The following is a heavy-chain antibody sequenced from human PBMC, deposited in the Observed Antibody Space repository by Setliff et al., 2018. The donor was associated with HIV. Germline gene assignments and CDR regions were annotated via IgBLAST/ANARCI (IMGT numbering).Heavy chain of an antibody. Sequence: LGESLKISCKGSGYSFTTYWIGWVRQMPGKGLEWMGIIYPGDSDTRYSPSFQGQVTISADKSISTAYLQWSSLKASDTAMYYCARPYFHQSSDAFQIWGQGTMVTVSS. CDR1: GYSFTTYW. D-gene: IGHD3-22*01. CDR3: ARPYFHQSSDAFQI. J-gene: IGHJ3*02. V-gene: IGHV5-51*01. CDR2: IYPGDSDT.